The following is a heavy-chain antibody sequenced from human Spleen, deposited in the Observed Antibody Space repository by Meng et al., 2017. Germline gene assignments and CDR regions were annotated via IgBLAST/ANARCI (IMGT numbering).Heavy chain of an antibody. CDR1: GFTFSSYS. J-gene: IGHJ4*02. CDR2: IYRSSSYK. D-gene: IGHD5-18*01. Sequence: GESLKISCAASGFTFSSYSMNWVRQAPGKGLEWVSSIYRSSSYKYYADSVKGRFTISRDNAKNSLYLQMNSLRVEDTALYYCASSAASDTAYWGQGTLVTVSS. V-gene: IGHV3-21*01. CDR3: ASSAASDTAY.